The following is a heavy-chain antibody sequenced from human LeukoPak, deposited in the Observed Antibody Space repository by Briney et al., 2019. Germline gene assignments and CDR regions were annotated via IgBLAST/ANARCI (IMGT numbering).Heavy chain of an antibody. J-gene: IGHJ4*02. D-gene: IGHD1-26*01. CDR3: ARRGKLGDYFDY. CDR2: IIPIFGTA. V-gene: IGHV1-69*06. Sequence: ASVKVSCKASRGTFSGYTISWVRQAPGQGLEWMGGIIPIFGTANYAQKFQGRVTITADKSTSTAYMELSSLRSEDTAVYYCARRGKLGDYFDYWGQGTLVTVSS. CDR1: RGTFSGYT.